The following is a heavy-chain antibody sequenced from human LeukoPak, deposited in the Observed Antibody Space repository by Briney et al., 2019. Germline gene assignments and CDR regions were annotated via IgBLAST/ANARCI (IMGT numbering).Heavy chain of an antibody. D-gene: IGHD1-20*01. CDR2: ISSSSSYI. V-gene: IGHV3-21*04. Sequence: GGSLRLSCTASGFTFSNYAMSWVRQAAGKGLEWVSSISSSSSYIYYADSVKGRFTISRDNAKNSLYLQMNSLRAEDTAVYYCARYGAGLTGTTDWFDPWGQGTLVTVSS. CDR1: GFTFSNYA. CDR3: ARYGAGLTGTTDWFDP. J-gene: IGHJ5*02.